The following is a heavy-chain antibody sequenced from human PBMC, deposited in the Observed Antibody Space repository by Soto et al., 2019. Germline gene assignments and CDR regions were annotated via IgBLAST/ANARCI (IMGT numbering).Heavy chain of an antibody. CDR2: MNPNSGNT. V-gene: IGHV1-8*01. D-gene: IGHD3-3*01. CDR1: GYTFTSYD. J-gene: IGHJ6*03. Sequence: GASVKVSCKASGYTFTSYDINCVRQATGQGLEWMGWMNPNSGNTGYAQKFQGRVTMTRNTSISTAYMELSSLRSEDTAVYYCALKSSSAQFYDFWSGYYRHCYYYMDVWGKGTTVTVSS. CDR3: ALKSSSAQFYDFWSGYYRHCYYYMDV.